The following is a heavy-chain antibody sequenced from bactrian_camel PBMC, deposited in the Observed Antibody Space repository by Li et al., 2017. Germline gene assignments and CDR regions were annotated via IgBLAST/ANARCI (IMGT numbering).Heavy chain of an antibody. CDR1: GYTYNNYC. J-gene: IGHJ4*01. Sequence: HVQLVESGRGSVQAGGSLRLSCAASGYTYNNYCMGWFRQAPGKEREGVAAIDSDGSTSYADSVKGRFTISKDNAKNTLYLQMNSLKPEDTAMYYCAAALPFAGCVPAWRGGPYWGQGTQVTVS. D-gene: IGHD1*01. CDR3: AAALPFAGCVPAWRGGPY. V-gene: IGHV3S53*01. CDR2: IDSDGST.